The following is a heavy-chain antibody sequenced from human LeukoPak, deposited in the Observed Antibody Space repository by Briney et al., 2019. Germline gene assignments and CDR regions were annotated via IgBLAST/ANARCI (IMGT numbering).Heavy chain of an antibody. CDR3: ARFGGYDAFDI. D-gene: IGHD3-10*01. V-gene: IGHV3-30-3*01. Sequence: GGSLRLSCAASGFTFSSYAMHWVRQAPGKGLEWVAVISYDGSNKYYADSVKGRFTISRGNSKNTLYLQMNSLRAEDTAVYYCARFGGYDAFDIWGQGTMVTVSS. J-gene: IGHJ3*02. CDR1: GFTFSSYA. CDR2: ISYDGSNK.